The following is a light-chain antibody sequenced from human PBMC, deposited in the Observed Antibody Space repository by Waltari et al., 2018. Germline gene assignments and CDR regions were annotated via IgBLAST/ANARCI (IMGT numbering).Light chain of an antibody. V-gene: IGLV2-8*01. CDR3: ISYAGNNKYV. CDR1: SSDVGAYNY. Sequence: QSALTQPPSASGSPGQSVTISCTGTSSDVGAYNYVSWYQQYPDKAPKLMIYEVTKRPSGVPDRFSGCKSGNTASLTVSGLQAEDEADYYCISYAGNNKYVLGAGTKVTVL. CDR2: EVT. J-gene: IGLJ1*01.